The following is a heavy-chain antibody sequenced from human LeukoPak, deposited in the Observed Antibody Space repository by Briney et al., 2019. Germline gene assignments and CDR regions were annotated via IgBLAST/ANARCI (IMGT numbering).Heavy chain of an antibody. V-gene: IGHV4-59*12. CDR3: ARVHSNYLQLWLSHFDY. CDR2: IYDSGST. D-gene: IGHD5-18*01. CDR1: GGSISSYY. Sequence: SETLSLTCTVSGGSISSYYWSWIRQPPGKGLEWIGCIYDSGSTNYNPSLKSRVTISVDTSQNQFSLKLSSMTAADTAVYYCARVHSNYLQLWLSHFDYWGQGTLVTVSS. J-gene: IGHJ4*02.